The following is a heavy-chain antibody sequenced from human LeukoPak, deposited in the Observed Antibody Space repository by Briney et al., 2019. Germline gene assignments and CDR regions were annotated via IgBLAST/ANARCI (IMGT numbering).Heavy chain of an antibody. J-gene: IGHJ4*02. CDR3: ARYRSGSFDY. Sequence: SETLSLTCTVSGYSISSGYYWGWIRQPPGKGLEWIASIYHSGNTYYNPSLKSRVTISVDTSKNQSSLKVNSVTAADTAVYYCARYRSGSFDYWGQGALVTVSS. D-gene: IGHD1-26*01. V-gene: IGHV4-38-2*02. CDR2: IYHSGNT. CDR1: GYSISSGYY.